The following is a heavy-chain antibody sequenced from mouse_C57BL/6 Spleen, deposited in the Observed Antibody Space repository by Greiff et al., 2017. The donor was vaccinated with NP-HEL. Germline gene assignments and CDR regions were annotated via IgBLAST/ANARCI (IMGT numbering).Heavy chain of an antibody. CDR3: TTALYSNYGYFDY. J-gene: IGHJ2*01. Sequence: EVQLQQSGAELVRPGASVKLSCTASGFNIKDYYMHWVKQRPEQGLEWIGRLDPEDGDTEYAPKFQGKATMTADTSSNTAYLQLSSLTSEDTAVYYCTTALYSNYGYFDYWGQGTTLTVSS. D-gene: IGHD2-5*01. CDR1: GFNIKDYY. CDR2: LDPEDGDT. V-gene: IGHV14-1*01.